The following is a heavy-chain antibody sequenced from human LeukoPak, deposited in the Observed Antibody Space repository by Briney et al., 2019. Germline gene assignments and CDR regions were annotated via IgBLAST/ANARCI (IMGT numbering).Heavy chain of an antibody. CDR2: IKQDGSEK. D-gene: IGHD2-15*01. J-gene: IGHJ4*02. CDR1: GFTFSSYW. Sequence: PGGSLRLSCAASGFTFSSYWMSWVRQAPGKGLEWVANIKQDGSEKYYVDSVKGRFTISRDNAKNSLYLQMNSLRAEDTAVYFCVTEYWYRFDFWGQGILVTVSS. CDR3: VTEYWYRFDF. V-gene: IGHV3-7*01.